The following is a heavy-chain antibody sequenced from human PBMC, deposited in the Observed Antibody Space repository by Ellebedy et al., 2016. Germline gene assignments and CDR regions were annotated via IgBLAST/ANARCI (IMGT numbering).Heavy chain of an antibody. Sequence: SETLSLTCTVSGGSISSSGYYWSWIRQPPGKGLEWIGYIYYSGTTNYNPSLKSRVTISVDTSNNQFSLKLSSVTAADTAVYYCARLRRFGDFHDAFDMWGQGTMVTVSS. CDR2: IYYSGTT. CDR1: GGSISSSGYY. D-gene: IGHD3-10*01. J-gene: IGHJ3*02. V-gene: IGHV4-61*08. CDR3: ARLRRFGDFHDAFDM.